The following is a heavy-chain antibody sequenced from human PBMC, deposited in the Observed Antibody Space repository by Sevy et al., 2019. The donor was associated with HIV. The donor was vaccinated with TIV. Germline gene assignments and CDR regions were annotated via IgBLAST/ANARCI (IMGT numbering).Heavy chain of an antibody. CDR2: ISNSGANT. J-gene: IGHJ4*02. D-gene: IGHD6-19*01. CDR1: GFTFTNYG. V-gene: IGHV3-23*01. CDR3: AKEWTLLSDWYGEFDY. Sequence: GGSLRLSCAASGFTFTNYGMHWVRQAPGKGQEWVSGISNSGANTYYADSVRGRFTVSRDNSKNTVYLQLNSLRAEDTVIYYCAKEWTLLSDWYGEFDYWGQGTLVTVSS.